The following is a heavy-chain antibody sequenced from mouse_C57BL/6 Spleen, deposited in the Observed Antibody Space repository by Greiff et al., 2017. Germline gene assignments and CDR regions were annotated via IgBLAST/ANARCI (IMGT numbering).Heavy chain of an antibody. J-gene: IGHJ1*03. V-gene: IGHV14-2*01. Sequence: EVQLQQSGAELVKPGASVKLSCTASGFNIKDYYMHWVKQRTEQGLGWIGRIDPEDGETKYAPKFPGKATITADTSSNTAYLQLSSLTSEDTAVYYCAPYYYGSSSLGYFDVWGTGTTVTVSS. CDR1: GFNIKDYY. CDR2: IDPEDGET. D-gene: IGHD1-1*01. CDR3: APYYYGSSSLGYFDV.